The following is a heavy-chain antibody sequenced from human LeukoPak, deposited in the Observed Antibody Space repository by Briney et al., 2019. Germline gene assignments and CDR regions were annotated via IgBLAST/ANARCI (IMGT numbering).Heavy chain of an antibody. CDR2: IIPILGIA. CDR3: ASQEDYGDLTFDY. D-gene: IGHD4-17*01. CDR1: GGTFSSYA. J-gene: IGHJ4*02. Sequence: ASVKVSCKASGGTFSSYAISWLRQAPGQGLEWMGRIIPILGIANYAQKFQGRVTITADKSTSTAYMELSSLRSEDTAVYYCASQEDYGDLTFDYWGQGTLVTVSS. V-gene: IGHV1-69*04.